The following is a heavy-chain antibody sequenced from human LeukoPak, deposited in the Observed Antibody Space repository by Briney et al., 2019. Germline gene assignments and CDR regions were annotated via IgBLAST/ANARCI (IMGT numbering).Heavy chain of an antibody. CDR2: MRYNGSAT. CDR3: AKQDTASTYYFDY. J-gene: IGHJ4*02. CDR1: GFTFSTYG. D-gene: IGHD5-18*01. Sequence: GGSLRLSCAASGFTFSTYGMHWVRQAPGKGLEWVAFMRYNGSATYYADSVKGRFTISRDNSKNTLYLQMNSLRAEDTALYYCAKQDTASTYYFDYWGQGTLVTVSS. V-gene: IGHV3-30*02.